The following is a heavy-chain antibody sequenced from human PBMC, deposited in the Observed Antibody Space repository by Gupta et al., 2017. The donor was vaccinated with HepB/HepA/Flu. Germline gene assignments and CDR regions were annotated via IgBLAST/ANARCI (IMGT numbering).Heavy chain of an antibody. V-gene: IGHV3-74*01. CDR3: AKSDWFDP. Sequence: EVQLLESGGGLVQPGGSLRLPCAASGFTFSSYWMHWVRQVPGKGLVWVARIKSDGSSTSYADSVKGRFTISRDNAKNTLYLQMNSLRVEDTAVYYCAKSDWFDPWGQGTLVTVSS. CDR2: IKSDGSST. CDR1: GFTFSSYW. J-gene: IGHJ5*02.